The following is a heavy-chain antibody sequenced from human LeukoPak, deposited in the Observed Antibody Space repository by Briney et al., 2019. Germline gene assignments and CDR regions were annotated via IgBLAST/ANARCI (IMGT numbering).Heavy chain of an antibody. CDR1: GASLSSYE. V-gene: IGHV4-59*08. J-gene: IGHJ4*02. D-gene: IGHD3-3*01. CDR2: IYYSGST. CDR3: ARQYDFWSGLFDY. Sequence: SGTLSLTCTVSGASLSSYEWSWIRQPPGKGLEWIGYIYYSGSTNYNPSLKSRVSMSVDTSKNQFSLKLSSVTAADTAVYYCARQYDFWSGLFDYWGQGILVTVSS.